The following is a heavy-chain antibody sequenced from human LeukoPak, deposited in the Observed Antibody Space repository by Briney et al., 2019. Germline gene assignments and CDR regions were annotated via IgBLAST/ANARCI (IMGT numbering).Heavy chain of an antibody. V-gene: IGHV4-39*02. Sequence: SETLSLTCTVSGGSISSSSYYWGWIRQPPGKGLEWIGSIYYSGSTYYNTSLKSRVTISVDTSKNQLSLKLSSVTAADTAVYYCARDSGSTSGDWFDPWGQGTLVTVSS. J-gene: IGHJ5*02. D-gene: IGHD2-2*01. CDR3: ARDSGSTSGDWFDP. CDR1: GGSISSSSYY. CDR2: IYYSGST.